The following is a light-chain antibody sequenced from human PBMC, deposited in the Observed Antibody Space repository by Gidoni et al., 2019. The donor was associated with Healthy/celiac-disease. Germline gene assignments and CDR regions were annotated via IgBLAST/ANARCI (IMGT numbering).Light chain of an antibody. V-gene: IGKV1-39*01. Sequence: DIQMTQSPSSLSASVGDRVTITCRASQSISGYLNWYQQKPGKDPNLLIYAASSLQSGVPSRFSGSGSGTDFTLTISSLQPEDFATYYCQQSYSTPPVTFXQXTRLEIK. CDR3: QQSYSTPPVT. CDR1: QSISGY. CDR2: AAS. J-gene: IGKJ5*01.